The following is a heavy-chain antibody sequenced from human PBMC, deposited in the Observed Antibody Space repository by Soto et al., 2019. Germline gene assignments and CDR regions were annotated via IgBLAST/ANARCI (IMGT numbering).Heavy chain of an antibody. V-gene: IGHV4-31*03. CDR1: GGSISSGGYY. J-gene: IGHJ5*02. CDR3: ARVGVVAARPNWFDP. D-gene: IGHD6-6*01. CDR2: IYYSGST. Sequence: PLSLTCTVSGGSISSGGYYWSWIRQHPGKGLEWIGYIYYSGSTYYNPSLKSRVTISVDTSKNQFSLKLSSVTAADTAVYYCARVGVVAARPNWFDPWGQGTLVTVSS.